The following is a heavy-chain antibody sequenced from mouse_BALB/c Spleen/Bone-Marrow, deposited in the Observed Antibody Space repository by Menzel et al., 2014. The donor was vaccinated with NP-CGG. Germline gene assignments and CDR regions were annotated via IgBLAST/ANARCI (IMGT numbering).Heavy chain of an antibody. V-gene: IGHV1-20*02. CDR1: GYSFTGYF. J-gene: IGHJ2*02. D-gene: IGHD1-1*01. CDR3: ARSGYCGSCYFDY. Sequence: EVQLQQSGPELVKPGASVKISCKASGYSFTGYFMHWVMQSHGKSLEWIGRINPYNGDTFYNQKFKGKATLTVDKSSSTAHMELRSLASEDSAVYYCARSGYCGSCYFDYWGQGTSVTVSS. CDR2: INPYNGDT.